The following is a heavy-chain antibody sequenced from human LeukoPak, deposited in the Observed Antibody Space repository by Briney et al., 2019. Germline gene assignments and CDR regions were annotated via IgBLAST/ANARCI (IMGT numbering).Heavy chain of an antibody. CDR3: ARHSKTDSGSHDYPYYFDY. CDR1: GYSFTSYW. Sequence: GESLKISCKGSGYSFTSYWIGWVRQLPGKGLEWMGIIYPGDSDTRYSPSFQGQVTISADESSSTAYLQWSSLKASDTAMYYSARHSKTDSGSHDYPYYFDYWGQGTLVTVSS. CDR2: IYPGDSDT. J-gene: IGHJ4*02. V-gene: IGHV5-51*01. D-gene: IGHD1-26*01.